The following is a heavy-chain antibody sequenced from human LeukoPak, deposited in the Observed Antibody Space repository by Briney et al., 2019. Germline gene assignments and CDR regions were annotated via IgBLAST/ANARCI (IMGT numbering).Heavy chain of an antibody. D-gene: IGHD2-21*02. CDR1: GGSIGSSSYC. J-gene: IGHJ4*02. Sequence: PSETLSLTCTVSGGSIGSSSYCWDWIRQPPGKGLEWIGSIYYSGNTHYNPSLKSRVTISVDTSKNQFSLKLSSVTAADTAVYYCARGDRIVVVTAIGPLDYWGQGTLVTVSS. V-gene: IGHV4-39*07. CDR2: IYYSGNT. CDR3: ARGDRIVVVTAIGPLDY.